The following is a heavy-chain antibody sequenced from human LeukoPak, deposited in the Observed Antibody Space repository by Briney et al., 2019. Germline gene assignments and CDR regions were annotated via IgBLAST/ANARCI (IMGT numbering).Heavy chain of an antibody. D-gene: IGHD2-2*01. CDR1: GLTFSSYA. CDR2: IRSKANSYAT. J-gene: IGHJ4*02. V-gene: IGHV3-73*01. Sequence: GGSLRLSCAASGLTFSSYAMSWVRQASGKGLEWVGRIRSKANSYATAYAASVKGRFTISRDDSKNTLYLQMNSLRAEDTAVYYCAKRSSSTDYWGQGTLVTVSS. CDR3: AKRSSSTDY.